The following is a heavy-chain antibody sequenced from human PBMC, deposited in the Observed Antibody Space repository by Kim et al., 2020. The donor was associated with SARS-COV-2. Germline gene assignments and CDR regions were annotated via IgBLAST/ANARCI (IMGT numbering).Heavy chain of an antibody. CDR1: GGTFSSYA. Sequence: KVSCKASGGTFSSYAISWVRQAPGQGLEWMGGIIPIFGTANYAQKFQGRVTITADEFTSTAYMELSSLRSEDTAVYYCARDPINCSSTSCYTGYYYGMDVWGQGTTVTVSS. V-gene: IGHV1-69*01. J-gene: IGHJ6*02. CDR3: ARDPINCSSTSCYTGYYYGMDV. D-gene: IGHD2-2*02. CDR2: IIPIFGTA.